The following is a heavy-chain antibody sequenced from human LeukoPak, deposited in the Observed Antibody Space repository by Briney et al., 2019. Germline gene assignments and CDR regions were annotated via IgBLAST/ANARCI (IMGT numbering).Heavy chain of an antibody. Sequence: GGSLRLSCAASGFTFSSYAMHWVRQAPGTGLEWVAVISYDGSNKYYADSVKGRFTISRDNSKNTLYLQMNSLRAEDTAVYYCARDPYDFWSGYSDYWGQGTLVTVSS. CDR2: ISYDGSNK. D-gene: IGHD3-3*01. CDR3: ARDPYDFWSGYSDY. CDR1: GFTFSSYA. V-gene: IGHV3-30-3*01. J-gene: IGHJ4*02.